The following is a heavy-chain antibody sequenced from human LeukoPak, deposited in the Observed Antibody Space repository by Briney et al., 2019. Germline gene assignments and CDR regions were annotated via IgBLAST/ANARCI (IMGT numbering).Heavy chain of an antibody. V-gene: IGHV3-11*06. J-gene: IGHJ4*02. Sequence: IPGGSLRLSCAASGLTFSDYYMSWIRQAPGKGLEWVSYISSSSSYTNYADSVKGRFTISRDNAKNSLYLQMNSLRAEDAAVYYCAREVLWFGELLSYFDYWGQGTLVTVSS. D-gene: IGHD3-10*01. CDR2: ISSSSSYT. CDR1: GLTFSDYY. CDR3: AREVLWFGELLSYFDY.